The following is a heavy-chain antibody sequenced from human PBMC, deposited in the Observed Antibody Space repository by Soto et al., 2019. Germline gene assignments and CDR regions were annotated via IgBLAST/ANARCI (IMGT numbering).Heavy chain of an antibody. J-gene: IGHJ3*02. Sequence: EVQLVESGGGLVQPGRSLRLSCAASGFTFDDYAMHWVRQAPGQGLEWVSGISWNSGSIGYADSVKGRFTIARDNAKNSLYLHMNSLRAEDTALYYCAKDTQSGSYYEGAFDIWGQGTMVTVSS. CDR1: GFTFDDYA. CDR3: AKDTQSGSYYEGAFDI. V-gene: IGHV3-9*01. CDR2: ISWNSGSI. D-gene: IGHD1-26*01.